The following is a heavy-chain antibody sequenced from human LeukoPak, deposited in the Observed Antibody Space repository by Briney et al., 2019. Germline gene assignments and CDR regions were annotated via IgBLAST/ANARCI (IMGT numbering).Heavy chain of an antibody. CDR2: IGPVGDP. Sequence: PGGSLRLSCAASGFSFSSYDMHWVRQVIGKGLEWVSAIGPVGDPYYPGSVKGQFTISRENAKNSLYLQMNSLTAGDTAVYYCARGGSGWYYFDYWGQGTLVTVSS. CDR3: ARGGSGWYYFDY. CDR1: GFSFSSYD. V-gene: IGHV3-13*05. J-gene: IGHJ4*02. D-gene: IGHD6-19*01.